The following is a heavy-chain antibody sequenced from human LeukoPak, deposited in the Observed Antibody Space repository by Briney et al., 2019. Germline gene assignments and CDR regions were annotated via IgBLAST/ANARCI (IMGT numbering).Heavy chain of an antibody. CDR1: GFTFSSYA. J-gene: IGHJ4*02. Sequence: GRSLRLSCAASGFTFSSYAMHWVRQAPGKGLEWVAVISYDGSNKYYADSVKGRFTISRDNSKNTLYLQMNSLRAEDTAVYYCARGLPGGGDWGQGTLVTVSS. V-gene: IGHV3-30-3*01. CDR2: ISYDGSNK. CDR3: ARGLPGGGD. D-gene: IGHD3-16*01.